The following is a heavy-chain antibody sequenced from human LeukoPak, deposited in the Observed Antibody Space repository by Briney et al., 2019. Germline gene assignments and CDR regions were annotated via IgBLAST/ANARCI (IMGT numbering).Heavy chain of an antibody. Sequence: SETLSLTCTVSGGSISSSSYYWGWIRQPPGKGLEWIGSIYYSGSTYYNPSLKSRLTISADTSKNQFSLRLSSVTAADTAVYYCVRVDNGGNYFDYWGQGTLVTVSS. J-gene: IGHJ4*02. CDR2: IYYSGST. CDR1: GGSISSSSYY. V-gene: IGHV4-39*07. CDR3: VRVDNGGNYFDY. D-gene: IGHD4-23*01.